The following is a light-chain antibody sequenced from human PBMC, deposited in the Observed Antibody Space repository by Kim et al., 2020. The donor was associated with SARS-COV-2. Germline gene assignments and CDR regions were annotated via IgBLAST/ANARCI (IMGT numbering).Light chain of an antibody. J-gene: IGKJ1*01. Sequence: ASVGARVTITCRASESINSWLAWYQQKPGKGPKLLIYEATSLERGVPSRFSGSGSGTEFTLTISSLQPDDFATYYCQQYDSHSHTFGQGTKVDIK. CDR3: QQYDSHSHT. CDR2: EAT. V-gene: IGKV1-5*01. CDR1: ESINSW.